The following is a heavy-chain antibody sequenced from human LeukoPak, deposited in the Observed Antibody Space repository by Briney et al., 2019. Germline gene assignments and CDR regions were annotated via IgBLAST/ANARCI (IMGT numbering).Heavy chain of an antibody. D-gene: IGHD3-10*01. Sequence: PGGSLRLSCAASEFSVGSNYMSWVRQAPGKGLEWVSAISGSGGSTYYADSVKGRFTISRDNSKNTLYLQMNSLRAEDTAVYYCAKDGGYYYGSGSYYNVLLLYFDYWGQGTLVTVSS. J-gene: IGHJ4*02. CDR3: AKDGGYYYGSGSYYNVLLLYFDY. CDR1: EFSVGSNY. CDR2: ISGSGGST. V-gene: IGHV3-23*01.